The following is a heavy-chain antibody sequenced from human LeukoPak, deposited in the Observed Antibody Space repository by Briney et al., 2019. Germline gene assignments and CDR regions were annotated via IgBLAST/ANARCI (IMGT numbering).Heavy chain of an antibody. V-gene: IGHV3-30*04. CDR2: ISYDGSNK. CDR1: GFTFSSYA. J-gene: IGHJ4*02. D-gene: IGHD5-12*01. Sequence: GGSLRLSCAASGFTFSSYAMHWVRQAPGKGLEWVAVISYDGSNKYYADSVKGRFTISRDNSKNTLYLQMNSLRAEDTAVYYCASPIVATGKGVFDYWGRGTLVTVSS. CDR3: ASPIVATGKGVFDY.